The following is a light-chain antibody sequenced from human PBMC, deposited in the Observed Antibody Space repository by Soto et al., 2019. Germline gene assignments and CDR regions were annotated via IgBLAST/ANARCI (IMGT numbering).Light chain of an antibody. CDR1: QGIGST. CDR2: DAS. CDR3: RRYNSWPLT. V-gene: IGKV3-15*01. Sequence: EIVMTQSPATLSVSPGAGATLSCRASQGIGSTLAWYQHKPGQTPRLLIYDASTRATGVPARFSGSGSGTEFTLTINSLQSEDFAVYYCRRYNSWPLTFGGGTKVESK. J-gene: IGKJ4*01.